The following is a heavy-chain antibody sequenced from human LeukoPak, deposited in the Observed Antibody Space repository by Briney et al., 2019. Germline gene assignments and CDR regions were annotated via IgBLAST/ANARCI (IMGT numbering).Heavy chain of an antibody. V-gene: IGHV3-64*01. D-gene: IGHD6-13*01. J-gene: IGHJ6*03. CDR3: ARSLIAAATPSDYYYMDV. CDR1: GFTFSSYA. CDR2: ISSNGGST. Sequence: GGTLRLSCAASGFTFSSYAMHWVHQAPGKGLEYVSAISSNGGSTYYANSVKGRFTIPRDNSKNTLYLQMGSLRAEDMAVYYCARSLIAAATPSDYYYMDVWGKGTTVTVSS.